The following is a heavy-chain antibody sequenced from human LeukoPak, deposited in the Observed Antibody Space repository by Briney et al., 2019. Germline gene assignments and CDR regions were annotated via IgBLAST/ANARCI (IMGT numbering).Heavy chain of an antibody. Sequence: GESLKISCKGSGYSFTSYWIGWVRQMPGKGLEWMGIIYPGDSDTRYSPSFQSQVTISADKPISTAYLQWSSLKASDTAMYYCARGHCSGGSCYSGDAFDIWGQGTMVTVSS. CDR1: GYSFTSYW. D-gene: IGHD2-15*01. V-gene: IGHV5-51*04. CDR2: IYPGDSDT. CDR3: ARGHCSGGSCYSGDAFDI. J-gene: IGHJ3*02.